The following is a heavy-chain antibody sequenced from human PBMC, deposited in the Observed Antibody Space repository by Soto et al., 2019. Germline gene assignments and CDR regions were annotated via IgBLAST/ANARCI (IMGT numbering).Heavy chain of an antibody. Sequence: QVQLVQSGAEVKKPGASVKVSCKASGYTFTSYDINWVRQATGQGLEWMGWMNPNSGNTGYAQKFQGRVTMTRNTSINTAYMELSSVRSEDTAVYYCARGHRVDTAMVGWGQGTLVTVSS. V-gene: IGHV1-8*01. CDR2: MNPNSGNT. CDR3: ARGHRVDTAMVG. J-gene: IGHJ4*02. CDR1: GYTFTSYD. D-gene: IGHD5-18*01.